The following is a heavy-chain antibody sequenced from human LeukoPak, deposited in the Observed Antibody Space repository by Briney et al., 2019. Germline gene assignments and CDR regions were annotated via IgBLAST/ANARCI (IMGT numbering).Heavy chain of an antibody. Sequence: PGGSLRLSCAASGFTFSSYAMHWVRQAPGKGLEWVAVISYDGSNKYYADSVKGRFTISRDNSKNTLYLQMNSLRAEDTAVYYCAREGVTVVTRYLDYWGQGTLVTVSS. CDR1: GFTFSSYA. CDR2: ISYDGSNK. V-gene: IGHV3-30*04. CDR3: AREGVTVVTRYLDY. J-gene: IGHJ4*02. D-gene: IGHD4-23*01.